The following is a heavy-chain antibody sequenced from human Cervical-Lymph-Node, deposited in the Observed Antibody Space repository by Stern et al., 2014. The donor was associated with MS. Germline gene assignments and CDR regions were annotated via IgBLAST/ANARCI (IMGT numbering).Heavy chain of an antibody. D-gene: IGHD1-26*01. Sequence: QMQLVQSGAEVKPPGASVKVSCKASGYTFSGHYMHWVRQAPGQGLEWMGRINSDSGGADYVQKFQGRVTMTRDTSISTAYMELRGLRSDDTAVYYCARDGTIMDVWGQGTTVTVSS. CDR3: ARDGTIMDV. V-gene: IGHV1-2*06. J-gene: IGHJ6*02. CDR2: INSDSGGA. CDR1: GYTFSGHY.